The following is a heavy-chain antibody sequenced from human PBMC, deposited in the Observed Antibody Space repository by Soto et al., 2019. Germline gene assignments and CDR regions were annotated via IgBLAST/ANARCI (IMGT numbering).Heavy chain of an antibody. V-gene: IGHV1-69*13. CDR3: ARDQGHYGDYSSGYYYGMDV. CDR1: GGTFSSYA. J-gene: IGHJ6*02. Sequence: GASVKVSCKASGGTFSSYAISWVRQAPGQRLEWMGGIIPIFGTANYAQKFQGRVTITADESTSTAYMELSSLRSEDTAVYYCARDQGHYGDYSSGYYYGMDVWGQGTTVTVSS. CDR2: IIPIFGTA. D-gene: IGHD4-17*01.